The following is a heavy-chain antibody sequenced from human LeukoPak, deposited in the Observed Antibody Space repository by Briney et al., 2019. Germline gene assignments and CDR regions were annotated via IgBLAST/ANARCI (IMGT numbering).Heavy chain of an antibody. CDR1: GGSISSYY. CDR2: IYYSGST. CDR3: ARGGDYGYHYYYYGMDV. Sequence: SETLPLTCTVSGGSISSYYWSWIRQPPGKGLEWIGYIYYSGSTNYNPSLKSRVTISVDTSKNQFSLKLSSVTAADTAVYYCARGGDYGYHYYYYGMDVWGQGTTVTVSS. D-gene: IGHD4-17*01. J-gene: IGHJ6*02. V-gene: IGHV4-59*01.